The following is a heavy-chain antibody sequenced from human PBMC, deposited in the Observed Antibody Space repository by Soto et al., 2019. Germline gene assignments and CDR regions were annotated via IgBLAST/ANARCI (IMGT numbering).Heavy chain of an antibody. V-gene: IGHV4-34*01. D-gene: IGHD3-3*01. J-gene: IGHJ4*02. CDR3: ARVSPPVLRFLEWFPDPYYFDY. CDR2: INHSGST. Sequence: PSETLSLTCAVYGGSFSGYYWSWIRQPPGKGLEWIGEINHSGSTNYNPSLKSRVTISVDTSKNQFSLKLSSVTAADTAVYYCARVSPPVLRFLEWFPDPYYFDYWGQGTPVTVSS. CDR1: GGSFSGYY.